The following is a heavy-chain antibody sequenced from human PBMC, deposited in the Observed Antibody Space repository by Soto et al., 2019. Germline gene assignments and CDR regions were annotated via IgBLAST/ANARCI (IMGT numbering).Heavy chain of an antibody. CDR2: IYHTGTT. CDR3: ATSSGSAYGLDV. CDR1: AGSISTTNW. J-gene: IGHJ6*02. V-gene: IGHV4-4*02. Sequence: LSLTCAVSAGSISTTNWYVWVRQPPGMGLEWIGEIYHTGTTTYNPSLKSRVTMSVDTSKNQFSLRLSFVTAADTAVYYCATSSGSAYGLDVWGPGASVTVSS. D-gene: IGHD3-10*01.